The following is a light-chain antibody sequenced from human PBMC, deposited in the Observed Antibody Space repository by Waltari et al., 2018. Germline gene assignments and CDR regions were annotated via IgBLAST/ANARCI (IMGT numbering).Light chain of an antibody. V-gene: IGLV2-14*03. CDR2: DVT. CDR1: NSDVGNYDY. CDR3: SSYTSSGALVV. Sequence: QSALTQPASVSGSPGQSITISCTGTNSDVGNYDYVSWYQHHPGTAPKLMIYDVTNRPSGVSNRFPGSKSGNTAALTISGLQAEDEADYYCSSYTSSGALVVFGGGTKLTVL. J-gene: IGLJ2*01.